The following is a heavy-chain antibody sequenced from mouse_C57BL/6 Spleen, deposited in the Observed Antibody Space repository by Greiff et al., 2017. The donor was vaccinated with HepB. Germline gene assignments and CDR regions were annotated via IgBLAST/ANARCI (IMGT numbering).Heavy chain of an antibody. Sequence: EVQLVESGGGLVKPGGSLKLSCAASGFTFSDYGTHWVRQAPEKGLEWVAYISSGSSTIYYADTVKGRFTISRDNAKNTLFLQMTSLRSEDTAMYYCARQDSVFAYWGQGTLVTVSA. CDR1: GFTFSDYG. V-gene: IGHV5-17*01. CDR2: ISSGSSTI. J-gene: IGHJ3*01. CDR3: ARQDSVFAY.